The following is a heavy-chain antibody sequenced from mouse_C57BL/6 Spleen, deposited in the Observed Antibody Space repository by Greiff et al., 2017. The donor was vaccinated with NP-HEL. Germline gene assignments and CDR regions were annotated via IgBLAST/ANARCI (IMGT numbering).Heavy chain of an antibody. CDR1: GFTFSDFY. J-gene: IGHJ3*01. D-gene: IGHD2-4*01. CDR2: SRNKANDYTT. Sequence: DVKLVESGGGLVQSGRSLRLSCATSGFTFSDFYMEWVRQAPGKGLEWIAASRNKANDYTTEYSASVKGRFIVSRDTSQSILYLQMNALRAEDTAIYYCARASYDYDDGFAYWGQGTLVTVSA. V-gene: IGHV7-1*01. CDR3: ARASYDYDDGFAY.